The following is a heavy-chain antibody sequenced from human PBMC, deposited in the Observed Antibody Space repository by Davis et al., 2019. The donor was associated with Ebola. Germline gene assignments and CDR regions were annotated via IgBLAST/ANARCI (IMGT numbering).Heavy chain of an antibody. V-gene: IGHV5-51*01. CDR1: GYTFTSYW. CDR3: GRLFCSGGTCYTGWFDP. D-gene: IGHD2-15*01. J-gene: IGHJ5*02. Sequence: GGSLRLSCQSSGYTFTSYWIGWVRQRPGKGLEWMGIIYPGDSDTRYSPSFQGQVTMSADNSISIAYLHWNSLKASDTAMYYCGRLFCSGGTCYTGWFDPWGQGTLVTVSS. CDR2: IYPGDSDT.